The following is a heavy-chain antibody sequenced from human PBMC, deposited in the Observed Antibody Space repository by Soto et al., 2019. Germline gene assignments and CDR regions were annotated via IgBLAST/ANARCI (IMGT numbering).Heavy chain of an antibody. CDR1: GYTLTELS. CDR3: ATWGLDFWSGYSGRASWFDP. CDR2: FDPEDGET. V-gene: IGHV1-24*01. J-gene: IGHJ5*02. D-gene: IGHD3-3*01. Sequence: ASVKVSCKVSGYTLTELSMHWVRHAPGKGLEWMGGFDPEDGETIYAQKFQGRVTMTEDKSTDTAYMEPSSLRSEDTAVYYCATWGLDFWSGYSGRASWFDPWRQGTLVTVSS.